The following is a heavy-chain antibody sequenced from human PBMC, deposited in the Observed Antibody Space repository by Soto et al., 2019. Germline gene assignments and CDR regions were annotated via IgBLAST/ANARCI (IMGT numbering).Heavy chain of an antibody. Sequence: QVQLQQWGAGLLKPSETLSLTCAVYGGSFSGYYWSWIRQPPGKGLEWIGEINHSGSTNYNPSLKCRVTISVETSKNQFSLKLSSVTAADTAVYYCARKGVYCSGGSCTVDYWGQGTLVTVSS. J-gene: IGHJ4*02. CDR3: ARKGVYCSGGSCTVDY. D-gene: IGHD2-15*01. CDR1: GGSFSGYY. CDR2: INHSGST. V-gene: IGHV4-34*01.